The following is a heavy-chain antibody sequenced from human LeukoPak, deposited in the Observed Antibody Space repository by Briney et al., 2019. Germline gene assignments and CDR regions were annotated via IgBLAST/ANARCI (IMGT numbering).Heavy chain of an antibody. CDR3: ARPNWGSWDGLDAFDI. Sequence: SVKVSCKASGGTFSSYAISWVRQAPGQGLEWMGGIIPIFGTANYAQKFQGRVTITADESTSTAYMELSSLRSEDTAVYYCARPNWGSWDGLDAFDIWGQGTMVTVSS. J-gene: IGHJ3*02. D-gene: IGHD7-27*01. CDR1: GGTFSSYA. V-gene: IGHV1-69*01. CDR2: IIPIFGTA.